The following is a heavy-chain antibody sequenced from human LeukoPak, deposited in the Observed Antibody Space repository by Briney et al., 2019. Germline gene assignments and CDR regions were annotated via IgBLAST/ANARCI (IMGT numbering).Heavy chain of an antibody. Sequence: GASVKVSCKASGYTFTSYGISWVRQAPGQGLEWMGWISAYNGNTNYAQELQRRVTMTTDTSTSTAYMELRSLRSDDTAVYYCARAYYYDSSGYYSPNFDYWGQGTLVTVSS. CDR1: GYTFTSYG. CDR2: ISAYNGNT. CDR3: ARAYYYDSSGYYSPNFDY. V-gene: IGHV1-18*01. D-gene: IGHD3-22*01. J-gene: IGHJ4*02.